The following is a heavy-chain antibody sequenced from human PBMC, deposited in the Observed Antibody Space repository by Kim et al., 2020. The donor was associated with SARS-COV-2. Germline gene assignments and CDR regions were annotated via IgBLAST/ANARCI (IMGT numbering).Heavy chain of an antibody. V-gene: IGHV3-48*02. Sequence: GGSLRLSCATSGFTFSAYDMNWVRQAPGKGLEWLSFITKTTSAIYYADSVKGRFTTSRDNGKNSLYLQMSSLTDEDTAVYFCVRDRWGGAFDD. CDR2: ITKTTSAI. D-gene: IGHD3-16*01. CDR3: VRDRWGGAFDD. J-gene: IGHJ3*01. CDR1: GFTFSAYD.